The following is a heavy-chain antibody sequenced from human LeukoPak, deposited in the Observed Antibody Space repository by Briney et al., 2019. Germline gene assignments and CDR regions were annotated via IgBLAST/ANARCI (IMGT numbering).Heavy chain of an antibody. J-gene: IGHJ3*02. CDR3: ATHGGDSPFGAFDI. CDR2: FDPEDGET. Sequence: ASVKVSCKVSGYTLTELSMHWVRQAPGKGLEWMGGFDPEDGETIYAQKFQGRVTMTEDTSTDTAYMELSSLRSEDTAVYYCATHGGDSPFGAFDIWGQGTMVTVSS. D-gene: IGHD2-21*02. V-gene: IGHV1-24*01. CDR1: GYTLTELS.